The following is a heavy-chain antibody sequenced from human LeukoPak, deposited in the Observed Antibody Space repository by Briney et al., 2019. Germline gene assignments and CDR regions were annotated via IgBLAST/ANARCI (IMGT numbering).Heavy chain of an antibody. CDR3: ARGLEWLTRRHTWFDP. Sequence: ASVNVSRKASGYTFTSYCISGVRQAPSQGREGMGWINAYKWNTNFAHKLQGRVTKTIDTSTKTAYMELRSLRSDGTAVYYCARGLEWLTRRHTWFDPWGQGTLVTVSS. CDR2: INAYKWNT. D-gene: IGHD3-3*01. J-gene: IGHJ5*02. CDR1: GYTFTSYC. V-gene: IGHV1-18*01.